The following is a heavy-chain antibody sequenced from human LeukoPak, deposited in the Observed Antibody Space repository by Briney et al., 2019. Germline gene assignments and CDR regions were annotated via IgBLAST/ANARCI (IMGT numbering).Heavy chain of an antibody. Sequence: VASVKVSCKASGYTFSSYPMIWVRQAPGQGLEWMGWIDTNTGNPSNAQGFTGRFVLSLDTSVSTTFLYINNLKADDTAVYYCARGGGARLRYPFDYWGQGTLVTVSS. CDR3: ARGGGARLRYPFDY. V-gene: IGHV7-4-1*02. CDR1: GYTFSSYP. D-gene: IGHD3-16*01. CDR2: IDTNTGNP. J-gene: IGHJ4*02.